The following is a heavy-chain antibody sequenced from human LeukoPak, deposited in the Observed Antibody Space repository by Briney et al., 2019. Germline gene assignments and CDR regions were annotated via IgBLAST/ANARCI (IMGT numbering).Heavy chain of an antibody. J-gene: IGHJ4*02. CDR1: GFTFDDYA. V-gene: IGHV3-9*01. Sequence: GGSLRLSCAASGFTFDDYAVHWVRQARGRALEWVSGFSWSSGSIGYADSVEGRFTISRDNAKNSLYLQMNSLRAEDTALYYCAKDVGYSSYYFDYWGQGTLVTVSS. D-gene: IGHD6-13*01. CDR3: AKDVGYSSYYFDY. CDR2: FSWSSGSI.